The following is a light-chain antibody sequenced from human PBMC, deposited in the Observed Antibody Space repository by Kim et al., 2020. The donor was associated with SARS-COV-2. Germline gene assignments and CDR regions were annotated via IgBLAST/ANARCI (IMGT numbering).Light chain of an antibody. CDR2: ETS. CDR3: CSYAGSSTYWV. J-gene: IGLJ3*02. CDR1: SSDVGSYNL. Sequence: QSALTQPASVSGSPGQSITISCIGTSSDVGSYNLVSWYQQHPGKAPKVMVYETSKRPSGVSNRFSGSKSGNTASLTISGLQAEDEADYYCCSYAGSSTYWVFGGGTQLTVL. V-gene: IGLV2-23*01.